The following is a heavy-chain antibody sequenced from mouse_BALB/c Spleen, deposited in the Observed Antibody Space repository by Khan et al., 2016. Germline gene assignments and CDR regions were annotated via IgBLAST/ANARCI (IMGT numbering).Heavy chain of an antibody. V-gene: IGHV2-6-4*01. CDR2: IWGGGST. J-gene: IGHJ4*01. Sequence: QVQLKQSGPGLVAPSQSLSITCTVSGFSLSRYSVHWVRQPPGKGLEWLGVIWGGGSTDYNSALKSRLSISKDNSKSQVFLKVNSLQTDDTALYYGTRNDGYYGAMDYWGPGTSVTVSS. CDR1: GFSLSRYS. CDR3: TRNDGYYGAMDY. D-gene: IGHD2-3*01.